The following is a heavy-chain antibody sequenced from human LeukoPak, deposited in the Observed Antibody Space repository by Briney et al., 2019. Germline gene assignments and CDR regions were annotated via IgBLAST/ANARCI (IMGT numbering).Heavy chain of an antibody. D-gene: IGHD2-21*02. CDR2: ISSSSSSI. V-gene: IGHV3-48*01. CDR1: GFSFSIYT. Sequence: GGSLRLSCAASGFSFSIYTMNWVRQAPGKGLEWLSYISSSSSSIYYAESVKGRFTVSRDNAKKSLYLQMNSLRAEDTAVYFCAKGDAYCGGDCFPDWGQGTLVTVSS. J-gene: IGHJ4*02. CDR3: AKGDAYCGGDCFPD.